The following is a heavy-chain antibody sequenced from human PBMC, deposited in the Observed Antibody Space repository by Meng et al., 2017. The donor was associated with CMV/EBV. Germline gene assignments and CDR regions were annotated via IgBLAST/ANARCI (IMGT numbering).Heavy chain of an antibody. CDR1: GYSISSGYY. V-gene: IGHV4-38-2*02. D-gene: IGHD3-3*01. J-gene: IGHJ5*02. CDR3: ARSITIFGVVMGFDP. Sequence: SETLSLTCTVSGYSISSGYYWGWIRQPPGKGLEWIGSIYHSGSTYYNPSLKSRVTISVDTSKHQFSLKLSSVTAADTAVYYCARSITIFGVVMGFDPWGQGTLVTVSS. CDR2: IYHSGST.